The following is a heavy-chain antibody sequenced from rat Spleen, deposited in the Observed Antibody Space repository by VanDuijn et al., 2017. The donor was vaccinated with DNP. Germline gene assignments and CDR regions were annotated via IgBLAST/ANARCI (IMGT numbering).Heavy chain of an antibody. CDR1: GFSLSSYG. CDR3: ARSGFDY. V-gene: IGHV2S61*01. D-gene: IGHD1-4*01. J-gene: IGHJ2*01. Sequence: QVQLKESGPGLVQPSQTLSLTCPVSGFSLSSYGEIWVRKPPGKGRGWMGVIWGNGNTNYNSALKSRLSISRDTSKSQVFLKMNNLQTEDTAMYFCARSGFDYWGQGVMVTVSS. CDR2: IWGNGNT.